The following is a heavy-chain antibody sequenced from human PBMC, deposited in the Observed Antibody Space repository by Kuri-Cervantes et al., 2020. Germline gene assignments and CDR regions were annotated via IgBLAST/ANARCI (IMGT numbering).Heavy chain of an antibody. CDR1: GYTFTGYY. J-gene: IGHJ4*02. Sequence: SVKVSCKASGYTFTGYYMHWVRQAPGQGLEWMGGIIPIFGTANYAQKFQGRVTITADESTSTAYMELSSLRSEDTAVYYCARDYDATIFGVVTPGNFDYWGQGTLVTVSS. CDR2: IIPIFGTA. V-gene: IGHV1-69*13. CDR3: ARDYDATIFGVVTPGNFDY. D-gene: IGHD3-3*01.